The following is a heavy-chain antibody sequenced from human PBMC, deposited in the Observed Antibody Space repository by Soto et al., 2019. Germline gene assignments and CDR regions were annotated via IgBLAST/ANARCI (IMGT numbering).Heavy chain of an antibody. J-gene: IGHJ6*03. D-gene: IGHD3-3*01. CDR2: IWYDGSNK. CDR3: ARGNGDLWSGYSGGYYYYMDV. V-gene: IGHV3-33*01. CDR1: GFTFSSYG. Sequence: PGGSLRLSCAASGFTFSSYGMHWVRQAPGKGLEWVAVIWYDGSNKYYADSVKGRFTISRDNSKNTLYLQMNSLRAEDTAVYYCARGNGDLWSGYSGGYYYYMDVWGKGTTVTVSS.